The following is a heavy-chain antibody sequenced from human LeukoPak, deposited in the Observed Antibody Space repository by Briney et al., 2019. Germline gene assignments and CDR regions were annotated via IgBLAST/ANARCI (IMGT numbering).Heavy chain of an antibody. CDR3: AKDQSRVGASDPFDS. Sequence: PGGSLRLSCAASGFTFSSCAMTWVRQAPGKGLEWVSSISGGGATTYYADSVKGRFTISRDNSNNTVYLQMNSLRAEDTAVYYCAKDQSRVGASDPFDSWGQGMQVGVSS. CDR2: ISGGGATT. V-gene: IGHV3-23*01. CDR1: GFTFSSCA. D-gene: IGHD1-26*01. J-gene: IGHJ4*02.